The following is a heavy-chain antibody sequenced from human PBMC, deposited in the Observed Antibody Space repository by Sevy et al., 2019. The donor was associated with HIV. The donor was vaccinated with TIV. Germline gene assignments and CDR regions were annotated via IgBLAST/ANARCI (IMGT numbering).Heavy chain of an antibody. CDR2: ISYDGSNK. J-gene: IGHJ6*03. CDR3: ARVGLDIVVVPAAKRDDYYYYYMDV. Sequence: GGSLRLSCAASGFTFSSYAMHWVRQAPGKGLEWVAVISYDGSNKYYADSVKGRFTISRDNSKKTVYLQMNSLRAEDTAVYYCARVGLDIVVVPAAKRDDYYYYYMDVWGKGTTVTVSS. CDR1: GFTFSSYA. D-gene: IGHD2-2*01. V-gene: IGHV3-30-3*01.